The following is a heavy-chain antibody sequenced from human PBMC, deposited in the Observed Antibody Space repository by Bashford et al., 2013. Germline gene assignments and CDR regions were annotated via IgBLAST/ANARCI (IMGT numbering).Heavy chain of an antibody. CDR1: GGTFSSYA. D-gene: IGHD3-22*01. Sequence: SVKVSCKASGGTFSSYAISWVRQAPGQGLEWMGGIIPIFGTANYAQKFQGRVTITADESTSTAYMELSSLRSEDTAVYYCASILLDSSGYNAGFDYWGQGTLVTVSS. CDR3: ASILLDSSGYNAGFDY. CDR2: IIPIFGTA. V-gene: IGHV1-69*13. J-gene: IGHJ4*02.